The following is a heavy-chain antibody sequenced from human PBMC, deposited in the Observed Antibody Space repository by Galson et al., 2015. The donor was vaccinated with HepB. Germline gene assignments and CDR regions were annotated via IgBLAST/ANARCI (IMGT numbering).Heavy chain of an antibody. J-gene: IGHJ6*02. D-gene: IGHD6-13*01. V-gene: IGHV3-30*14. Sequence: SLRLSCAASGFSFGHYTMHWVRQAPGKGLGCVALISYDGGEEYYADSLKGRFTISRDNSKSTLYLEMNSLTVEDTALYYCARVAAAGTRYYGMDVWGQGTAVTVSS. CDR2: ISYDGGEE. CDR3: ARVAAAGTRYYGMDV. CDR1: GFSFGHYT.